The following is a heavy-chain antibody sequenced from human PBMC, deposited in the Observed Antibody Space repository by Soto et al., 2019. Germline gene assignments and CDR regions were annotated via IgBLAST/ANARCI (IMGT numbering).Heavy chain of an antibody. CDR3: ARGKGSSWYDYYYGMDV. CDR1: GGSISSSSYY. D-gene: IGHD6-13*01. Sequence: SETLSLTCTVSGGSISSSSYYWGWIRQPPGKGLEWIGSIYYSGSTYCNPSLKSRVTISVDTSKNQFSLKLSSVTAADTAVYYCARGKGSSWYDYYYGMDVWGQGTTVTVSS. J-gene: IGHJ6*02. CDR2: IYYSGST. V-gene: IGHV4-39*07.